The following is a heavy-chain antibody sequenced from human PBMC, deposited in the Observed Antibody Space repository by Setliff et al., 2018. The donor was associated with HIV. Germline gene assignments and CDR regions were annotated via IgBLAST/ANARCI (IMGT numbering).Heavy chain of an antibody. CDR3: ARDPGDIDRWFDP. Sequence: SETLSLTCNVSGGSFIGSSFQSTWIRQPPGRGLEWIGDIAYSGTTVYTNYNPSLESRVTVSEDTSRHQFFLKLTSVTADDTGIYYCARDPGDIDRWFDPWGQGTPVT. CDR1: GGSFIGSSFQ. D-gene: IGHD3-10*01. J-gene: IGHJ5*02. CDR2: IAYSGTTVYT. V-gene: IGHV4-39*07.